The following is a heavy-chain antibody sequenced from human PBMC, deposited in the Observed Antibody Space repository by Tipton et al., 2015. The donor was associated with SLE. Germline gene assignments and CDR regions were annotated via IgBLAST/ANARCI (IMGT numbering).Heavy chain of an antibody. V-gene: IGHV3-13*01. Sequence: SLRLSCTASGFTLTSYDMHWVRQATGKGLEWVSAIDTNGYTYYPDSVKGRFTISRQSGKNSLYLQMNSLRAGDTAVYYCARWGSFYYYMDVWGKGTTVTVSS. CDR2: IDTNGYT. D-gene: IGHD3-16*02. CDR1: GFTLTSYD. J-gene: IGHJ6*03. CDR3: ARWGSFYYYMDV.